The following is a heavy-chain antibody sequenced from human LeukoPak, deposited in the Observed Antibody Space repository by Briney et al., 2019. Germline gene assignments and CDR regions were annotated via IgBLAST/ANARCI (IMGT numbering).Heavy chain of an antibody. V-gene: IGHV5-51*01. J-gene: IGHJ4*02. Sequence: GESPKISCKGSGYSFTRYWIGWVRQMPGKGLEWMGIIYPDDSDTRYSPSFQGQVTTSADKSISTAYLQWSSLKASDTAIYYCARPARGWPDYFDYWGQGTLVTVSS. CDR3: ARPARGWPDYFDY. CDR1: GYSFTRYW. D-gene: IGHD6-19*01. CDR2: IYPDDSDT.